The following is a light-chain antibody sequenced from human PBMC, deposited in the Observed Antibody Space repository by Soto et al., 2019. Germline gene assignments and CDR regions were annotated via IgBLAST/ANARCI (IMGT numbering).Light chain of an antibody. CDR2: SNN. V-gene: IGLV1-44*01. J-gene: IGLJ1*01. CDR1: SSNIGSNT. CDR3: AAWEDSLNGYV. Sequence: QSVLPQPPSASGTPGQRVTISCSGSSSNIGSNTVNWYQQLPGTAPKLLIYSNNQRPSGVPDRFSGSKSGTSASLAISGLQSEDEADYYWAAWEDSLNGYVFGTGTKVTVL.